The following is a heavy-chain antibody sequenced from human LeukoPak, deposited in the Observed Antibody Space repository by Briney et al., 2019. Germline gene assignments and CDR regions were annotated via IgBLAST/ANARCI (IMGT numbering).Heavy chain of an antibody. J-gene: IGHJ5*02. Sequence: GGSLRLSCEASGFSFSNHWMSWVRQAPGKGLEWVANINEDGSEKTYVDSVEGRFTISRDYAKKSVYLQMNSLTAEDTAMYYCARGVGWFDPWGQGTLSPSPQ. V-gene: IGHV3-7*04. CDR2: INEDGSEK. CDR3: ARGVGWFDP. CDR1: GFSFSNHW. D-gene: IGHD2-2*01.